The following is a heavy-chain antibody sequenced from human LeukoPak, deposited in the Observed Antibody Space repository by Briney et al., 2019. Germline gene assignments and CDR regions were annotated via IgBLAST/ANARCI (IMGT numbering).Heavy chain of an antibody. CDR2: INPNSGGT. V-gene: IGHV1-2*02. CDR1: GYTFTGYY. D-gene: IGHD5-18*01. CDR3: ARDGGYSYGMNDY. J-gene: IGHJ4*02. Sequence: ASVKVSCKASGYTFTGYYMHWVRQAPGQGLEWMGWINPNSGGTNYAQKFQGRVTMTRDTSISTAYMELSRLRAEDTAVYYCARDGGYSYGMNDYWGQGTLVTVSS.